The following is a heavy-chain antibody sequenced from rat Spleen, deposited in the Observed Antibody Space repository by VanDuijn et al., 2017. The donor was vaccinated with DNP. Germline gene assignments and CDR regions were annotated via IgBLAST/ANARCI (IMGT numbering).Heavy chain of an antibody. J-gene: IGHJ4*01. CDR1: GFTFSDSY. CDR2: INPDGAST. V-gene: IGHV5-20*01. D-gene: IGHD1-1*01. Sequence: EVQLVESGGGLVQPGGSLKLSCAASGFTFSDSYMAWVRQAATKGLEWVASINPDGASTYYLDSVKGRFTISRDNAENTVYLQMDSLRSEDTATYYCTKDLQWYAMDAWGQGTSVTVSA. CDR3: TKDLQWYAMDA.